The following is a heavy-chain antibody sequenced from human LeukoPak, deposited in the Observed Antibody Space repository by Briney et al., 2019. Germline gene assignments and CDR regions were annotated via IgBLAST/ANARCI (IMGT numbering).Heavy chain of an antibody. CDR3: ARGGYYYDSSGYYYPSTFNY. D-gene: IGHD3-22*01. V-gene: IGHV1-69*05. Sequence: GASVNFSCKASGGTVSTYAISGVRHAPGQGLEWRGVIIPIFGTANYAQKVQGRVTITTDESTSTVYMELSSLRSEDTAVYYCARGGYYYDSSGYYYPSTFNYWGQGTLVNVSS. J-gene: IGHJ4*02. CDR2: IIPIFGTA. CDR1: GGTVSTYA.